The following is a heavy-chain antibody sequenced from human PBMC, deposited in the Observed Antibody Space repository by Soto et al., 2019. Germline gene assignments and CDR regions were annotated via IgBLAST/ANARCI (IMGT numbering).Heavy chain of an antibody. Sequence: PSETLSLTCTVSDGSISSTNYYWGWIRQPPGKGLEWIGSIYYTGSTYYNPSLKSRVTISVDTSENQFSLKLSSVTAADTAVYYCARRSPGGLTGSYYYGMDVWGQGTTVTVSS. J-gene: IGHJ6*02. CDR1: DGSISSTNYY. CDR3: ARRSPGGLTGSYYYGMDV. CDR2: IYYTGST. V-gene: IGHV4-39*01. D-gene: IGHD3-10*01.